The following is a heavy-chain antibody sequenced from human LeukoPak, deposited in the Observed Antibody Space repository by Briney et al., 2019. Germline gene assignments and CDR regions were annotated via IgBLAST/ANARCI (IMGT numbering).Heavy chain of an antibody. CDR3: AKVLWYGYYFDY. V-gene: IGHV3-23*01. J-gene: IGHJ4*02. CDR2: ISGSGDST. Sequence: LPGGSLRLSCGASGFTFGSCAMSWVRQAPGKGLEWVSAISGSGDSTYYATSVKGRFTISRDNSKSTLYLQLNSLRAEDTAVYYCAKVLWYGYYFDYWGQGTLVTVSS. D-gene: IGHD3-10*01. CDR1: GFTFGSCA.